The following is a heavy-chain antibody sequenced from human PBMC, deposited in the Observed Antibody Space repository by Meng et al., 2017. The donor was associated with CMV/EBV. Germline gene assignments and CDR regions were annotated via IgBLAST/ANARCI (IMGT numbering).Heavy chain of an antibody. CDR1: GFTFSSYE. CDR2: ISSSGSTI. CDR3: ARKYYDFWSGYYYYFDY. J-gene: IGHJ4*02. Sequence: GGSLRLSCAASGFTFSSYEMNWVRQAPGKGLEWVSYISSSGSTIYYADSVKGRFTISRDNAKNSLYLQMNSLRAADTAVYYCARKYYDFWSGYYYYFDYWGQGTLVTVSS. D-gene: IGHD3-3*01. V-gene: IGHV3-48*03.